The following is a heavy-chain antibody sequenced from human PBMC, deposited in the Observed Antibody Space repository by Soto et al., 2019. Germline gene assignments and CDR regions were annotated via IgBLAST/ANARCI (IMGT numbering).Heavy chain of an antibody. D-gene: IGHD6-13*01. V-gene: IGHV4-59*01. CDR1: GGSISSYY. Sequence: SETLSLTCTVSGGSISSYYWSWIRQPPGKGLEWIGYIYYSGSTNYNPSLKSRVTISVDKSKNQFSLKLSSVTAADTAVYYCAREIIAAAGKDYYYYYMDVWGKGTTVTVSS. CDR2: IYYSGST. J-gene: IGHJ6*03. CDR3: AREIIAAAGKDYYYYYMDV.